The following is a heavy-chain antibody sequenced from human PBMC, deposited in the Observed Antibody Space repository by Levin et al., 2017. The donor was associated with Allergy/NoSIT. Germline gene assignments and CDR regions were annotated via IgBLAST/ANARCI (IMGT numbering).Heavy chain of an antibody. J-gene: IGHJ6*02. CDR2: VNQSGST. V-gene: IGHV4-34*01. CDR3: ARGPGVNAYYFYGMDV. CDR1: GGSFSDYY. D-gene: IGHD2-8*01. Sequence: SQTLSLTCAVYGGSFSDYYWSWIRQPPGKGLEWIGDVNQSGSTNYNPSLKTRLTISVDKSKKQFSLRLSSVIAADTAVYYCARGPGVNAYYFYGMDVWGQGTMVTVSS.